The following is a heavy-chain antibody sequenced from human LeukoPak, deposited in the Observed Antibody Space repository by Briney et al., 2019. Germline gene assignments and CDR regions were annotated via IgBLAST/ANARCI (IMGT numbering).Heavy chain of an antibody. D-gene: IGHD6-13*01. V-gene: IGHV1-69*04. J-gene: IGHJ6*02. CDR2: IIPILGIA. Sequence: ASVKVSCKASGGTFSSYAISWVRQAPGQGLEWMGRIIPILGIANYARKFQGRVTITADKSTSTAYMELSSLRSEDTAVYYCAREQQLVTYYYGMDVWGQGTTVTVSS. CDR3: AREQQLVTYYYGMDV. CDR1: GGTFSSYA.